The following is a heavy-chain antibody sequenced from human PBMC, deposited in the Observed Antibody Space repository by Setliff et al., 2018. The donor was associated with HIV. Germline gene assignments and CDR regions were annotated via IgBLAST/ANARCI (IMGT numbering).Heavy chain of an antibody. CDR1: GYTFSSYD. CDR2: MNPNSGNT. J-gene: IGHJ6*03. D-gene: IGHD3-22*01. V-gene: IGHV1-8*02. Sequence: GASVKVSCKASGYTFSSYDINWVRQATGQGLEWMGWMNPNSGNTGYAQKFQGRVTMTRDTSISTAYMELNNLKFDDTAVYYCARARRDSYDRGRRNHYYIDVWGKGTTVTVSS. CDR3: ARARRDSYDRGRRNHYYIDV.